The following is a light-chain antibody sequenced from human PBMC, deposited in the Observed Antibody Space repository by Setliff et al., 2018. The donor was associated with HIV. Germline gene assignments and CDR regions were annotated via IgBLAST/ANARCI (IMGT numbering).Light chain of an antibody. J-gene: IGLJ2*01. Sequence: QSVLTQPPSASGTPGQWVTISCSGSSSNIRSNYVHWYQQLPGTAPKLLIYRNDQRPSGVPDRFSGSKSGTSASLAISGLRSEDEADYYCAAWDDSLSGVVFGGGTKVTVL. CDR1: SSNIRSNY. CDR2: RND. CDR3: AAWDDSLSGVV. V-gene: IGLV1-47*01.